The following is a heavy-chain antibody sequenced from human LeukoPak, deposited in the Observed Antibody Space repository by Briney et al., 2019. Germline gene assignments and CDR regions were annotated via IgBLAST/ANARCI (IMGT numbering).Heavy chain of an antibody. Sequence: GGSLRLSCAVPGFTFSGSGMDWVRQAPGKGLEWVSYISNTGSPIYYADSVKARFTISRDNAKNSLWLQMSSLRADDTAVYFCVTDWPVWWGLGTLVTVSS. D-gene: IGHD3-16*01. CDR3: VTDWPVW. V-gene: IGHV3-48*01. CDR1: GFTFSGSG. CDR2: ISNTGSPI. J-gene: IGHJ4*02.